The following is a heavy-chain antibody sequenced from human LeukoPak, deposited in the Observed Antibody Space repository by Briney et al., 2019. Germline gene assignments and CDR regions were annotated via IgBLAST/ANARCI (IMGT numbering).Heavy chain of an antibody. Sequence: PSETLSLTCAVYGGSFSGYYWSWIRQPPGKGLEWIGEINHSGSTNYNPSLKSRVTISVDTSKNQFSLKLSSVTAADTAVYYCARPRKYCSSTSCYRRNNNWFDPWGQGTLVTVSS. CDR2: INHSGST. CDR1: GGSFSGYY. D-gene: IGHD2-2*02. J-gene: IGHJ5*02. V-gene: IGHV4-34*01. CDR3: ARPRKYCSSTSCYRRNNNWFDP.